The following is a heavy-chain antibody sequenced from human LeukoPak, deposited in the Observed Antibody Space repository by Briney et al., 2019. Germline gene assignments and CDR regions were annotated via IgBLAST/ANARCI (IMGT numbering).Heavy chain of an antibody. CDR3: ARDGVGIVVVPAEDCFDP. J-gene: IGHJ5*02. V-gene: IGHV1-2*02. CDR2: INPNSGGT. Sequence: ASVKVSCKASGYTFTGYYMHWVRQAPGQGLEWMGWINPNSGGTNYAQKFQGRVTMTRDTSISTAYMELSRLRSDDTAVYYCARDGVGIVVVPAEDCFDPWGQGTLVTISS. D-gene: IGHD2-2*01. CDR1: GYTFTGYY.